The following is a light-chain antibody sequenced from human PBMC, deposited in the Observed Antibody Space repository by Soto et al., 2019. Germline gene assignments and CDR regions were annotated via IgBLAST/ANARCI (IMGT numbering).Light chain of an antibody. J-gene: IGKJ4*01. V-gene: IGKV1-9*01. CDR1: QAITNN. CDR2: EES. Sequence: DIHLTQSPSSLSASVGDRVTITCRASQAITNNLAWYQQKPGNPPRLLIYEESTLHSGVPSRFSGRKAGTQFILTIDSLQPEDFATYYCQQVKSYPRTFGGGTKMDIK. CDR3: QQVKSYPRT.